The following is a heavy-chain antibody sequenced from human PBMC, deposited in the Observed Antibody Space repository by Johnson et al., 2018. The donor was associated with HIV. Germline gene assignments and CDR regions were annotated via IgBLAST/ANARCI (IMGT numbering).Heavy chain of an antibody. Sequence: VQLVESGGDLVQPGGSLRLSCAASGFTFSSYAMSWVRQAPGKGLEWVSAISGSGGSTSYADSVKGRLPISRDNSKHTLYLQMRSLRAEDTAVYYCAKDGGKWELPNAFDIWGQGTMVTVSS. D-gene: IGHD1-26*01. CDR3: AKDGGKWELPNAFDI. CDR2: ISGSGGST. V-gene: IGHV3-23*04. J-gene: IGHJ3*02. CDR1: GFTFSSYA.